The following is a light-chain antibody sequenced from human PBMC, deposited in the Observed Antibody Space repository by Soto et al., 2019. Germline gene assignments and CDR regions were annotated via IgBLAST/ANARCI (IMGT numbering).Light chain of an antibody. V-gene: IGKV3-11*01. CDR3: QQYGYSPIT. Sequence: EIVLTQSPATLSLSPGERATLSCRASQSVSSYLAWYQQKPGQAPRLLIYDASNRATGIPARFSGSGSGTEFTLTISSLQSEDFAVYYCQQYGYSPITFGQGTRLEIK. CDR2: DAS. J-gene: IGKJ5*01. CDR1: QSVSSY.